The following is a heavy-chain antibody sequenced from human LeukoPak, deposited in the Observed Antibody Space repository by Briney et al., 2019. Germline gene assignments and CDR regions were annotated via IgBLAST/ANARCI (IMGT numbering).Heavy chain of an antibody. CDR1: GYTFTSYA. D-gene: IGHD3-22*01. CDR3: ASPHPSQNYYDSSGYLDY. CDR2: INAGNGNT. J-gene: IGHJ4*02. Sequence: ASVKVSCKASGYTFTSYAMHWVRQAPGQRLEWMGWINAGNGNTKYSQKFQGRVTITRDTSASTAYMELSSLRSEDTAVYYCASPHPSQNYYDSSGYLDYWGQGTLVTVSS. V-gene: IGHV1-3*01.